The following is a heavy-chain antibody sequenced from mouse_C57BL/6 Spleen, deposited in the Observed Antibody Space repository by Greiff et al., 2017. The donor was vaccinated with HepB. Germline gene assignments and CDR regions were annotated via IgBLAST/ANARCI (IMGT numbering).Heavy chain of an antibody. V-gene: IGHV1-74*01. Sequence: VKLQQPGAELVKPGASVKVSCKASGYTFTSYWMHWVKQRPGQGLEWIGRIHPSDSDTNYNQKFKGKATLTVDKSSSTAYMQLSSLTSEDSAVYYCARGTAQAPYYYAMGYWGQGTSVTVSS. J-gene: IGHJ4*01. CDR2: IHPSDSDT. CDR1: GYTFTSYW. D-gene: IGHD3-2*02. CDR3: ARGTAQAPYYYAMGY.